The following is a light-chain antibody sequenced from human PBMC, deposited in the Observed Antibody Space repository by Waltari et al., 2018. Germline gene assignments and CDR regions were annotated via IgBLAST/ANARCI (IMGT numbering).Light chain of an antibody. Sequence: DIQMTQSPSTLSASVGDRVTITCRASQSISSWLAWYQQKPGKAPKLLIYKASSLETGFPSRFSGSGSGTDFTLTISSLQPDDFATYYCQQYNSYPWTFGQGTKVEIK. CDR3: QQYNSYPWT. CDR1: QSISSW. V-gene: IGKV1-5*03. CDR2: KAS. J-gene: IGKJ1*01.